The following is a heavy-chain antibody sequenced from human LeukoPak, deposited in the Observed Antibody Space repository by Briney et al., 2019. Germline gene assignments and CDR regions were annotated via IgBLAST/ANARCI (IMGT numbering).Heavy chain of an antibody. Sequence: SETLSLTCSVSGDSIRSSYWSWIRQPPGKGLEWIGYVYHTGSSYYNPSLKSRATTSIDMSKNQFSLQLTSMTAADTAVYYCAGYGSESYYKAFDFWGWGILVTVSS. CDR2: VYHTGSS. J-gene: IGHJ4*02. V-gene: IGHV4-59*01. D-gene: IGHD3-10*01. CDR1: GDSIRSSY. CDR3: AGYGSESYYKAFDF.